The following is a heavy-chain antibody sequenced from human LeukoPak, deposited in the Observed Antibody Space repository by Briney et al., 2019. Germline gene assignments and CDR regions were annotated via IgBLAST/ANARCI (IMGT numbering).Heavy chain of an antibody. Sequence: SGGSLRLSCAASGFTFSSYAMSWVRQAPGKGLEWVSAISGSGGSTYYADSVKGRFTISRDNSKNTLYLQMNSLRAEDTAVYYCAKAQGYYYNYYYGMDVWGQGTTVTVSS. CDR2: ISGSGGST. J-gene: IGHJ6*02. CDR3: AKAQGYYYNYYYGMDV. V-gene: IGHV3-23*01. CDR1: GFTFSSYA. D-gene: IGHD3-22*01.